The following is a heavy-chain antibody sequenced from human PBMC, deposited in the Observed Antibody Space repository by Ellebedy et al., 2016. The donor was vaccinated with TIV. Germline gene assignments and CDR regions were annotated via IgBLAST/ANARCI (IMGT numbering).Heavy chain of an antibody. J-gene: IGHJ4*02. CDR2: ITGGSNII. V-gene: IGHV3-48*02. CDR1: GFTFSIYS. Sequence: GESLKISCAASGFTFSIYSMNWVRQAPGKGLEWVSYITGGSNIIYYADSVKGRFIISRDNAKNSLYLQMNSLRDDDTAVYYCTRGVQYSFDSWGQGTVVTVSS. CDR3: TRGVQYSFDS. D-gene: IGHD3-16*01.